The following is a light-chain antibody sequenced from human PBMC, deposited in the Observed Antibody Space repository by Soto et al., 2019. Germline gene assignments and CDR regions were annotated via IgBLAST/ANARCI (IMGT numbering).Light chain of an antibody. CDR3: CSYAGSFSYV. CDR2: EVS. J-gene: IGLJ1*01. V-gene: IGLV2-23*02. CDR1: SSDVGSYNL. Sequence: QSALTQPASVSGSPGQSITISSTGTSSDVGSYNLVSWYQQHPGKAPKLMIYEVSKRPSGVSNRFSGSKSGNTASLTISGLQAEYEADYYCCSYAGSFSYVFGTGTKLTVL.